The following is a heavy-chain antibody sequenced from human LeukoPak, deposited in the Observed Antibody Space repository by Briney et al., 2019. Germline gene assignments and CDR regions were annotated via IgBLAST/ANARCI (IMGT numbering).Heavy chain of an antibody. J-gene: IGHJ4*02. CDR1: GFTFSTYS. V-gene: IGHV3-48*01. D-gene: IGHD1-1*01. Sequence: PGGSLRLSCAASGFTFSTYSMNWVRQAPGKGLEWVSYISSSISTMYYADSVEGRFTISRDNAKTSLYLQMNSLRAEDTALYYCAKDVQSWPTYFDYWGQGTLVTVSS. CDR2: ISSSISTM. CDR3: AKDVQSWPTYFDY.